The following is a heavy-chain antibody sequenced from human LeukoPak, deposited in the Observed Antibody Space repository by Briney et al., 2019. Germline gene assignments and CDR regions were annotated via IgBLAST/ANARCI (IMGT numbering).Heavy chain of an antibody. CDR3: AKSPYYDFWSGTDWYFDL. CDR2: ISGSGGST. CDR1: GFTFSSYA. J-gene: IGHJ2*01. Sequence: GGSLRLSCAASGFTFSSYAMSWVRQAPGKGLEWDSAISGSGGSTYYADSVKGRFTISRDNSKNTLYLQMNSLRAEDTAVYYCAKSPYYDFWSGTDWYFDLWGRGTLVTVSS. D-gene: IGHD3-3*01. V-gene: IGHV3-23*01.